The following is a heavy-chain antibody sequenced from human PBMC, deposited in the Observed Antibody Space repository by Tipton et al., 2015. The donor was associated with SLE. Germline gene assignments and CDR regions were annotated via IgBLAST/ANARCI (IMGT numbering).Heavy chain of an antibody. D-gene: IGHD3-22*01. V-gene: IGHV4-39*07. J-gene: IGHJ4*02. CDR1: GGSISSSSYY. CDR3: ARAKITMIVE. CDR2: VYYSGST. Sequence: TLSLTCTVSGGSISSSSYYWGWIRQPPGKGLEWIGSVYYSGSTYSTPTLKSRVTISVDTSKNQFSLKLSSVTAAGTAVYFFARAKITMIVEWGQGTLVTVAS.